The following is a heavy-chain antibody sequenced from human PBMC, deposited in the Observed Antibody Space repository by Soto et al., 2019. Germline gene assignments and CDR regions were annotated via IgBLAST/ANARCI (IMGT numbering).Heavy chain of an antibody. CDR1: VGSLSGYY. J-gene: IGHJ6*02. V-gene: IGHV4-34*01. D-gene: IGHD5-12*01. CDR2: INHSGGT. CDR3: PRGTGFTHPREEIAGYNSHDYYYGMDV. Sequence: QVQLQQWGAGLLKPSETLSLTCVVSVGSLSGYYWSWIRQSPGKGLEWVGEINHSGGTNYHPSLTSQVILSVDTSTNQSSPELSSVTAADTAVYYCPRGTGFTHPREEIAGYNSHDYYYGMDVWGQGTTVTVS.